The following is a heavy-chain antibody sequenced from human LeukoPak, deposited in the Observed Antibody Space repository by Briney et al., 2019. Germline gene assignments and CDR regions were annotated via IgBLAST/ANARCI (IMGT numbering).Heavy chain of an antibody. CDR3: TGNYYGSGSYADFDY. J-gene: IGHJ4*02. CDR1: GDSVSSNSAT. D-gene: IGHD3-10*01. CDR2: TYYRSQWYT. V-gene: IGHV6-1*01. Sequence: SQTLSLTCAISGDSVSSNSATWNWIRQSPSRGLEWLGRTYYRSQWYTDYAVSVKSRITINPDTSKNQFSLQLNSVTPEDTAVYYCTGNYYGSGSYADFDYWGQGTLVTVSS.